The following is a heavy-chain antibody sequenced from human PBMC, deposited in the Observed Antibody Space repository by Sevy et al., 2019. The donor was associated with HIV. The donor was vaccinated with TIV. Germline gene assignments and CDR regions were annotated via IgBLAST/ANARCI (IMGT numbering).Heavy chain of an antibody. V-gene: IGHV3-49*04. J-gene: IGHJ4*02. CDR3: TRWKAAQSIFDY. Sequence: GGSLRLSCTASGFPFGDYCMSWVRQAPGKGLEWVAYLKSDVYGGTVDHAASVRGRFVISRDDSKTIAYLQMNDLKTEDTGVYHCTRWKAAQSIFDYWGQGALVTVSS. CDR1: GFPFGDYC. D-gene: IGHD6-13*01. CDR2: LKSDVYGGTV.